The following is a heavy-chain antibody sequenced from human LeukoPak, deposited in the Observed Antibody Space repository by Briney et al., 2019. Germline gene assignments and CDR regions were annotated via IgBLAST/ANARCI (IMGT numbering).Heavy chain of an antibody. J-gene: IGHJ4*02. CDR2: ISGFSMGPETT. CDR3: AKAPTPGSYYFDY. D-gene: IGHD1-26*01. Sequence: GGSLRLSCAASGFTFRTYAMNWVRQAPGKGLEWVSSISGFSMGPETTHYADSVKGRFTISRDNSKNTLYLQMNSLRAEDTAIYYCAKAPTPGSYYFDYWGQGTLVTVSS. V-gene: IGHV3-23*01. CDR1: GFTFRTYA.